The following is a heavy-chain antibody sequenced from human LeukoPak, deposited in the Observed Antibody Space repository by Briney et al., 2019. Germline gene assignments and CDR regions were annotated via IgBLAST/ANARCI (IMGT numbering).Heavy chain of an antibody. J-gene: IGHJ3*02. CDR3: ARGPTRDDVFDI. V-gene: IGHV4-38-2*02. CDR2: ISHTGSS. Sequence: PSETLSLTCTVSGYSISNGHYWGWIRQPPGKGLEWIGSISHTGSSYYNPSLKSRVTISVDTSKNQFSLKLNSVTAADTAVYYCARGPTRDDVFDIWGQGTMVTVSS. CDR1: GYSISNGHY.